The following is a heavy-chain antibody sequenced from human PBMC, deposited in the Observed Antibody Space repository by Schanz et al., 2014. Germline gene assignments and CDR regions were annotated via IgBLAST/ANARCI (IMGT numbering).Heavy chain of an antibody. CDR3: AKHVRSLTGNDY. CDR1: GFSFSTYA. V-gene: IGHV3-23*04. CDR2: IGGSGDST. Sequence: EVQLVESGGGLAQPGGSLRLSCAASGFSFSTYAMNWVRQAPGKGLEWVSGIGGSGDSTHYADSVKGRFIISRDNSKNTLYLQVNSLRAEDTAVYYCAKHVRSLTGNDYWGQGSLVTVSP. D-gene: IGHD3-9*01. J-gene: IGHJ4*02.